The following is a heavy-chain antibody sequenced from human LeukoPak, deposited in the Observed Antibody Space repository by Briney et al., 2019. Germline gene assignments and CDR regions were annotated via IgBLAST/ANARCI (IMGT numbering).Heavy chain of an antibody. CDR2: VHLNGAT. CDR1: GGSIITTNW. CDR3: TRESGAFSPFGF. J-gene: IGHJ4*02. D-gene: IGHD1-26*01. V-gene: IGHV4-4*02. Sequence: SETLSLTCGVSGGSIITTNWWSWVRQPPGKGLEWIGEVHLNGATNYNPSLESRVSMSIDKSKNQLSLKLSSVTAADTATYYCTRESGAFSPFGFWGQGTLVTVSS.